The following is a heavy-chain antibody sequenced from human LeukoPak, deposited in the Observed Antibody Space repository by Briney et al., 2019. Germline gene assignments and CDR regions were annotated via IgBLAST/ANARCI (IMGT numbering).Heavy chain of an antibody. J-gene: IGHJ4*02. D-gene: IGHD6-19*01. Sequence: GGSLRLPCAASGFTFRSYAMCWVRQAPGKGLEWVSGISGSGGSTFYADSVKGRFTISRDNSENSVYLQMNRLRADDTDVYYCAKTTAGYSSGRYPGWPVDYWGQGTLVTVSS. V-gene: IGHV3-23*01. CDR1: GFTFRSYA. CDR2: ISGSGGST. CDR3: AKTTAGYSSGRYPGWPVDY.